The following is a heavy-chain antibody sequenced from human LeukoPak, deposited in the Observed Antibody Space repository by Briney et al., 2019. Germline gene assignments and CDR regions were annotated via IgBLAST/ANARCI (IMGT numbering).Heavy chain of an antibody. D-gene: IGHD3-22*01. Sequence: ASVKVSCKASGYTLTGYYMHWVRQAPGQGLEWMGWINPNSGGTNYAQKFQGRVTMTRDTSINTAYMELSRLRSDDTAVYYCARQGNYYDSSGYDYWGQGSLVTVSS. CDR2: INPNSGGT. J-gene: IGHJ4*02. CDR1: GYTLTGYY. V-gene: IGHV1-2*02. CDR3: ARQGNYYDSSGYDY.